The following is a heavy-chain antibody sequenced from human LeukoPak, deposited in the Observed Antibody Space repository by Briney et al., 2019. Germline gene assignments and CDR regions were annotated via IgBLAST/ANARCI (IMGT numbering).Heavy chain of an antibody. J-gene: IGHJ4*02. V-gene: IGHV1-46*01. CDR1: GYTFTNFG. Sequence: ASVKVSCKASGYTFTNFGISWVRQAPGQGLEWMGIINPSGGSTSYAQKFQGRVTMTRDTSTSTVYMELSSLRSEDTAVYYCARAYDSPDYWGQGTLVTVSS. CDR3: ARAYDSPDY. D-gene: IGHD5-12*01. CDR2: INPSGGST.